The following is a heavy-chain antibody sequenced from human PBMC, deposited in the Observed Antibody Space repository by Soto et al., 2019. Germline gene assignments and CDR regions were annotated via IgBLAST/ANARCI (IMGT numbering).Heavy chain of an antibody. V-gene: IGHV1-8*02. Sequence: GASVKVSCKASGYTFTSYYINWVRQAPGQGLEWMGWMNPDSGHAAYAQKFQGRVTLTTSTSTSTVYMEMRSLGSEDTAVYYCARRPHCSGGICYYGLDNWGQGTLVTVSS. J-gene: IGHJ4*02. CDR1: GYTFTSYY. D-gene: IGHD2-15*01. CDR3: ARRPHCSGGICYYGLDN. CDR2: MNPDSGHA.